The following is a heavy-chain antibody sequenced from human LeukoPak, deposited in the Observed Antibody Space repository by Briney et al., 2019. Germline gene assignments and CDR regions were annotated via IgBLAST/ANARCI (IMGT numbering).Heavy chain of an antibody. D-gene: IGHD3-9*01. CDR3: ARGVNWLPGTFDI. CDR2: IKPDGSQK. V-gene: IGHV3-7*01. J-gene: IGHJ3*02. Sequence: GESLRLSCVASGFTFNNIWMDWVRQAPGKGLEWVASIKPDGSQKDYVDSVKGRFTISRDNGKNSLYLQLNSLRAEDTAVYYCARGVNWLPGTFDIWGQGTMVTVSS. CDR1: GFTFNNIW.